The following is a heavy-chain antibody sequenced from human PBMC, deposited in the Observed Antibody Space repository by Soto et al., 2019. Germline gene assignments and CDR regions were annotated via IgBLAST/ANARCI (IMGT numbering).Heavy chain of an antibody. D-gene: IGHD3-22*01. V-gene: IGHV1-69*13. CDR1: GGTFSSYA. CDR2: IIPIFGTA. J-gene: IGHJ6*02. CDR3: ATTSSGYPLNGMDV. Sequence: SVKVSCKASGGTFSSYAISWVRQAPGQGLEWMGGIIPIFGTANYAQKFQGRVAITADESTSTAYMELSSLRSEDTAVYYCATTSSGYPLNGMDVWGQGTTVTVSS.